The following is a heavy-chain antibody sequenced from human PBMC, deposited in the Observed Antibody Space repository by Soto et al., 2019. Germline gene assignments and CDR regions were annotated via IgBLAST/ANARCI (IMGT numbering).Heavy chain of an antibody. Sequence: ASVKVSCKASGYTFTSYGISWVRQAPGQGLEWMGWISAYNGNTNYAQKLQGRVTMTTDTSTSTAYMELRSLRSDDTAVYYCARDLSYDFWSGYYTYYGMDVWGQGTTVTVSS. V-gene: IGHV1-18*01. CDR2: ISAYNGNT. CDR1: GYTFTSYG. J-gene: IGHJ6*02. CDR3: ARDLSYDFWSGYYTYYGMDV. D-gene: IGHD3-3*01.